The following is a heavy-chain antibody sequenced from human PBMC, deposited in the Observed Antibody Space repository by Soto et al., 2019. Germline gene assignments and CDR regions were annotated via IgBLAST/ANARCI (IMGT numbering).Heavy chain of an antibody. V-gene: IGHV3-64*01. Sequence: GGSLRLSCAASGFTFSSYAMHWVRQAPGKGLEYVSAISSNGGSTYYANSVKGRFTISRDNSKNTLYLQMGSLRAEDMAVYYCAREGFYDSSGYYSDYWGQGTLVTVSS. CDR1: GFTFSSYA. D-gene: IGHD3-22*01. J-gene: IGHJ4*02. CDR3: AREGFYDSSGYYSDY. CDR2: ISSNGGST.